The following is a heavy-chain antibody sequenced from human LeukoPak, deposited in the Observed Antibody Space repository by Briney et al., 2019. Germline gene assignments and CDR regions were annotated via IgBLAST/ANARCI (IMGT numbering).Heavy chain of an antibody. CDR3: ARDGGTDWYDP. V-gene: IGHV3-7*01. CDR2: IKQDGSEK. D-gene: IGHD3-16*01. CDR1: GFTFSNYA. Sequence: PGGSLRLSCAASGFTFSNYAMNWVRQAPGKGLEWVANIKQDGSEKTYVDSVKGRFIISRDNAKNSIYLQMNSLRVEDTAMYYCARDGGTDWYDPWGQGTLVTVSS. J-gene: IGHJ5*02.